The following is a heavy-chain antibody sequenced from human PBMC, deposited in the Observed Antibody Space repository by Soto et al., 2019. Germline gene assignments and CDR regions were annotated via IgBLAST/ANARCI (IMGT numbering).Heavy chain of an antibody. CDR3: ATIPAVGCYYVPFDY. J-gene: IGHJ4*02. V-gene: IGHV3-30-3*01. CDR2: ITYDGNKK. Sequence: QVQLVKSGGGVVQPGRSLRLSCAASGFTFSSYAMHWVHQAPGKGLEWVAVITYDGNKKYYADSVKGRFTISRDNSKNTLYLQINSLRDEDTAVYYCATIPAVGCYYVPFDYWGQGTLVTVSS. CDR1: GFTFSSYA. D-gene: IGHD3-10*02.